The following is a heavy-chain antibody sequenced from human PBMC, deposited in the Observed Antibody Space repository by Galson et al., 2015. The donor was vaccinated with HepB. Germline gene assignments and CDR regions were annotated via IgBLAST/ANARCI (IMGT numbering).Heavy chain of an antibody. D-gene: IGHD6-19*01. CDR1: GFTFNTYS. J-gene: IGHJ4*02. CDR2: ISGSGSTI. Sequence: SLRLSCAASGFTFNTYSMNWVRQAPGKGLEWISYISGSGSTIYYADSVKGRFTISRDNAENSLYLQMNSLRAEDTAVYYCARPPNSGYTTGWQTFGYWGQGTLVTVSS. V-gene: IGHV3-48*04. CDR3: ARPPNSGYTTGWQTFGY.